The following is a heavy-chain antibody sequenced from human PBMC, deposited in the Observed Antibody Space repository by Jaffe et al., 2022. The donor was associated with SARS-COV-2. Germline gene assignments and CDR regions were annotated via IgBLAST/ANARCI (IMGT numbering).Heavy chain of an antibody. CDR2: ISDSGDHI. J-gene: IGHJ5*02. CDR3: AKNSRVTTGKIIGDGYNWFDP. D-gene: IGHD4-17*01. V-gene: IGHV3-23*01. Sequence: EVQLLESGGALIQPGGSLRLSCEASGFTFSDYAMNWVRQAPGKGLEWVSTISDSGDHIYDADAVQGRFTISRDNSRNTVYLHMNSLRAEDTAVYYCAKNSRVTTGKIIGDGYNWFDPWGQGTLVTVSS. CDR1: GFTFSDYA.